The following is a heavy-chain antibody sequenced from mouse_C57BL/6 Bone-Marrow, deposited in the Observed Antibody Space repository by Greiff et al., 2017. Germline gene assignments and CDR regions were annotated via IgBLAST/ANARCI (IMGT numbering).Heavy chain of an antibody. V-gene: IGHV1-55*01. CDR3: ARSEDSNYRFDY. CDR2: IYPGSGST. Sequence: QVQLQQPGAELVKPGASVKMSCKASGYTFTSYWITWVKQRPGQGLEWIGDIYPGSGSTNYNEKFKSKATLTVDTSSSTAYMQLSSLTSEDSAVYYCARSEDSNYRFDYWGQGTTLTVSS. D-gene: IGHD2-5*01. J-gene: IGHJ2*01. CDR1: GYTFTSYW.